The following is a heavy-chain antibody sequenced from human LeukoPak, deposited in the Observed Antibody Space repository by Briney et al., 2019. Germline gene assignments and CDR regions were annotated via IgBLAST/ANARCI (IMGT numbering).Heavy chain of an antibody. CDR3: AARIGDRSIWGFDP. Sequence: GGSLRLSCAASGFSFSNYAMSWVRQAPGKGLEWVSAITRNSDKTYYADSGKGRFTVSRDDSKNALYLQMDSLRAEDTGIYYCAARIGDRSIWGFDPWGQGTLVTVSS. CDR1: GFSFSNYA. D-gene: IGHD7-27*01. J-gene: IGHJ5*02. CDR2: ITRNSDKT. V-gene: IGHV3-23*01.